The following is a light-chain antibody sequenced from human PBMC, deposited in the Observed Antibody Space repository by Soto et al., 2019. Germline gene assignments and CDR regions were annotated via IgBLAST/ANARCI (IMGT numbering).Light chain of an antibody. CDR2: GAS. CDR1: QSVSSN. Sequence: EIVMTQSPATLSVSLGDRATLSCRASQSVSSNLAWYQLKPGQAPRLLIYGASTRATGLPARFSGSGSGTEFTLTISSLQYEDFAVYYCQQYNDWLTFGQGTKVDIK. CDR3: QQYNDWLT. V-gene: IGKV3-15*01. J-gene: IGKJ1*01.